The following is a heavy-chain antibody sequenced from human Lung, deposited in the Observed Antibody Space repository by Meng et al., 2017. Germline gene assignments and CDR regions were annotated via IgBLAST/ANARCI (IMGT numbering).Heavy chain of an antibody. J-gene: IGHJ4*02. CDR3: ARDDSGYADFDS. V-gene: IGHV4-4*02. CDR1: GGSISSNNW. CDR2: VYHSGST. Sequence: QVQLQESGPGLVKPSGTLSLTCAVSGGSISSNNWWGWVRQTPGRGLEWIGEVYHSGSTNYNPSLKSRVIISVNNSKNQFSLKLTSVTAADTAVYYCARDDSGYADFDSWGQGTLVTVSS. D-gene: IGHD3-22*01.